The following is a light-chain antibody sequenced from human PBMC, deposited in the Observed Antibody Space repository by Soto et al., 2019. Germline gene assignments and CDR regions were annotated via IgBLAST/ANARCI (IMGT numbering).Light chain of an antibody. CDR1: QSVSGTY. Sequence: EFVLTQSPGTLSLSPGERATLSCRASQSVSGTYLAWYQQKPGQAPRLLIYSASTRATGIPDRFSGSGSGTDFTLTIIRLEPEDFAVYYCQQYGSSFRYTFGQGTKLQIK. J-gene: IGKJ2*01. CDR2: SAS. V-gene: IGKV3-20*01. CDR3: QQYGSSFRYT.